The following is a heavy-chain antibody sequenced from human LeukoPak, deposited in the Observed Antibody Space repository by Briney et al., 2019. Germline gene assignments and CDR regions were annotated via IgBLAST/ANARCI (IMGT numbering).Heavy chain of an antibody. Sequence: GGSLRLSCAASGFTFSSYGMHWVRQAPGKGLVWVAVIWYDGSNKYYADSVKGRFTISRDNSKNTLYLQMNSLRAEDTAVYYCARVIAVAGSSYFDYWGQGTLVTVSS. D-gene: IGHD6-19*01. CDR3: ARVIAVAGSSYFDY. CDR1: GFTFSSYG. J-gene: IGHJ4*02. V-gene: IGHV3-33*01. CDR2: IWYDGSNK.